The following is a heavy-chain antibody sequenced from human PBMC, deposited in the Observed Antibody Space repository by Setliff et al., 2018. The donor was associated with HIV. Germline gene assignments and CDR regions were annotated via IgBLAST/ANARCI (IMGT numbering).Heavy chain of an antibody. D-gene: IGHD2-21*02. Sequence: SETLSLTCTVSGYSISSRYYWGWIRQPPGKGLEWIGSVYHTGSTYYNPSLKSRVTMSADTAKNQFSLKLSSVTAADTAVYYCASSPAWRSDCGLHTLDYWGQGTLVTVSS. CDR3: ASSPAWRSDCGLHTLDY. CDR1: GYSISSRYY. V-gene: IGHV4-38-2*02. CDR2: VYHTGST. J-gene: IGHJ4*02.